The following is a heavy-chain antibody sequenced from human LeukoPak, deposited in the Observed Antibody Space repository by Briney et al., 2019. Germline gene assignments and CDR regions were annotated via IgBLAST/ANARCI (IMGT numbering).Heavy chain of an antibody. CDR2: IRYDGSNK. CDR1: GFTFSAYT. J-gene: IGHJ6*03. V-gene: IGHV3-30*02. Sequence: GGSLSLSCAASGFTFSAYTMNWVRQAPGKGLEWVAFIRYDGSNKYYADSVKGRFTISRDNSKNTLYLQMNSLRAEDTAVYYCAKDITKGIAVAGTVYYYYMDVWGKGTTVTVSS. CDR3: AKDITKGIAVAGTVYYYYMDV. D-gene: IGHD6-19*01.